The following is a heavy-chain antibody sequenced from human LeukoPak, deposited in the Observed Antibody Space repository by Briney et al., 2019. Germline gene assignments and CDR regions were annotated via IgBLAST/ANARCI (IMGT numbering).Heavy chain of an antibody. CDR3: TIDEWELPGY. CDR2: INVHKGNT. D-gene: IGHD1-26*01. V-gene: IGHV1-18*04. Sequence: ASVKVSCKASAYSFSDYFIHWVRQAPGQGPQWLGWINVHKGNTNYAQKFQGRVTMTADTSTSTVYMELRSLTSDDTAVYFCTIDEWELPGYWGQGTRVTV. J-gene: IGHJ4*02. CDR1: AYSFSDYF.